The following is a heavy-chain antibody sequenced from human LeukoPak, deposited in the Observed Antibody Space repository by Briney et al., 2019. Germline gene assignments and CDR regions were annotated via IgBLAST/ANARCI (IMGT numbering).Heavy chain of an antibody. CDR2: ISASAAMT. CDR3: AKDRSIGTYYTFDH. Sequence: GGSLRLSCEASGFTFNNYVMTWVRQAPGKGLEWVSSISASAAMTYYADSVKGRFTVSRDNSNNRLYLQMSGLTATDTAVYYCAKDRSIGTYYTFDHWGQGTLVTVSS. D-gene: IGHD1-26*01. CDR1: GFTFNNYV. V-gene: IGHV3-23*01. J-gene: IGHJ4*02.